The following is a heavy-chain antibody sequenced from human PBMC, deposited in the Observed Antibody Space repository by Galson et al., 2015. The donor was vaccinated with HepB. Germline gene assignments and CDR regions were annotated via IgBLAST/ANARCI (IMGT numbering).Heavy chain of an antibody. V-gene: IGHV3-48*02. Sequence: SLRLSCAASGFTFSSYSMNWVRQAPGKGLEWVSYISSSSSTIYYADSVKGRFTISRDNAKNSLYLQMNSLRDEDTAVYYCAGAHRREWPPEPDAFDIWGQGTMVTVSS. D-gene: IGHD3-3*01. CDR2: ISSSSSTI. CDR1: GFTFSSYS. J-gene: IGHJ3*02. CDR3: AGAHRREWPPEPDAFDI.